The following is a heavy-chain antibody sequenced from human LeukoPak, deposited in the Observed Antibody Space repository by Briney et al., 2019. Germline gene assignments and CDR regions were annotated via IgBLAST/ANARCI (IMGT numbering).Heavy chain of an antibody. CDR2: IIPIFGTA. D-gene: IGHD5-12*01. CDR1: GGTFSNYA. CDR3: ARGWSGYSGYDSRGAFFDY. J-gene: IGHJ4*02. V-gene: IGHV1-69*05. Sequence: SVKISCKASGGTFSNYAISWVRQAPGQGLEWMGGIIPIFGTANYAQKFQGRVTITTDESTSTAYMELSSLRSEDTAVYYCARGWSGYSGYDSRGAFFDYWGQVTLVTVSS.